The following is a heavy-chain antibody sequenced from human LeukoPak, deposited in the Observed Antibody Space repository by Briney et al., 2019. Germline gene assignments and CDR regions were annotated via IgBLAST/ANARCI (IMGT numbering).Heavy chain of an antibody. D-gene: IGHD1-26*01. CDR3: ASNRDSGSLCYFDY. Sequence: ASVKVSCKASGYTFTSYGISWVRQAPGQGLEWMGWISAYNGNTNYAQKLQGRVTMTTDTSTSTAYMELRSLRSDDTAVYYCASNRDSGSLCYFDYWGQGTLVTVSS. CDR1: GYTFTSYG. V-gene: IGHV1-18*01. CDR2: ISAYNGNT. J-gene: IGHJ4*02.